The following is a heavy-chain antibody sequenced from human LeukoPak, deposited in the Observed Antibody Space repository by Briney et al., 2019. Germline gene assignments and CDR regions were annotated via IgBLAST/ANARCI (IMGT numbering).Heavy chain of an antibody. CDR3: ASLTDALIDY. CDR1: GFTFSSYG. D-gene: IGHD7-27*01. Sequence: GGSLRLSCAASGFTFSSYGMHWVHQAPGKGLEWVAVIWYDGSNKYYADSVKGRFTISRDNSKNTLYLQMNSLRAEDTAVYYCASLTDALIDYWGQGTLVTVSS. CDR2: IWYDGSNK. V-gene: IGHV3-33*01. J-gene: IGHJ4*02.